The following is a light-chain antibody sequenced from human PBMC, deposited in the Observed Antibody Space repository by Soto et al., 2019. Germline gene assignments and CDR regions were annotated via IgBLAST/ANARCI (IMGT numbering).Light chain of an antibody. CDR1: QSVSSSY. CDR2: GAS. J-gene: IGKJ1*01. V-gene: IGKV3-20*01. CDR3: QQFWT. Sequence: EIVLTQSPGTLSLSPGERATLSCRASQSVSSSYLAWYQQKPGQAPRLLIYGASSRANGIPDRFSGSGSGTDFTLTISRLEPEDFAVYYCQQFWTFGQGTKLEIK.